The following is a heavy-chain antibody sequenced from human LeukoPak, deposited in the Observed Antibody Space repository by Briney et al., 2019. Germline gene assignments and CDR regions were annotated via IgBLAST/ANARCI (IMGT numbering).Heavy chain of an antibody. V-gene: IGHV3-21*04. CDR2: ISSSSSYI. CDR3: ARYYYDSSGEAFGAFDI. D-gene: IGHD3-22*01. Sequence: GGSLRLSCAASGFTFSSYSMNWVRQAPGKGLEWVSSISSSSSYIYYADSVKGRFTISRDNAKNSLYLQMNSLRAEDTAVYYCARYYYDSSGEAFGAFDIWGQGTMVTVSS. J-gene: IGHJ3*02. CDR1: GFTFSSYS.